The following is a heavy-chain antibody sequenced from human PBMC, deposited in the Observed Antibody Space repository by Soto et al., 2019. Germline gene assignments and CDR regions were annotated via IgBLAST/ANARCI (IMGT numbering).Heavy chain of an antibody. V-gene: IGHV1-69*06. D-gene: IGHD6-6*01. CDR3: ARFSSSSPDY. Sequence: ASVKVSCKASGYTFTDYHVHWVRQAPGQGLEWMGGIIPIFGTANYAQKFQGRVTITADKSTSTAYMELSSLRSEDTAVYYCARFSSSSPDYWGQGTLVTVSS. CDR2: IIPIFGTA. CDR1: GYTFTDYH. J-gene: IGHJ4*02.